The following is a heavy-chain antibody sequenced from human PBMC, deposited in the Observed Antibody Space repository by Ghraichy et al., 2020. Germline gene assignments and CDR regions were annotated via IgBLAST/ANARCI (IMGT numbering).Heavy chain of an antibody. V-gene: IGHV1-8*01. D-gene: IGHD5-12*01. J-gene: IGHJ5*02. Sequence: ASVKVSCTSSGYTFTSYDISWVRQAAGQGLEWMGWMSPKSGNTGYAQRFQGRVTMTRNTSISTAYMELRSLTSEDMAVYYCVRDRVESTGSNCFDPWGQGTLVTVSS. CDR3: VRDRVESTGSNCFDP. CDR1: GYTFTSYD. CDR2: MSPKSGNT.